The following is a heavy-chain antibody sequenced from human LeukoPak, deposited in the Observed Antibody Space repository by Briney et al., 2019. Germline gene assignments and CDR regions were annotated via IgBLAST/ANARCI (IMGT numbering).Heavy chain of an antibody. Sequence: GESLKISCKGSGYTFNRFWIAWVRQMPGKGLEWMGIIYPGDSDIRYSPSFQGQVTISADESTTTAYLQWSSLKTSDTAVYCCARHRTSGWSRVFDYWGQGTLVTVSS. CDR1: GYTFNRFW. J-gene: IGHJ4*02. V-gene: IGHV5-51*01. CDR3: ARHRTSGWSRVFDY. D-gene: IGHD6-19*01. CDR2: IYPGDSDI.